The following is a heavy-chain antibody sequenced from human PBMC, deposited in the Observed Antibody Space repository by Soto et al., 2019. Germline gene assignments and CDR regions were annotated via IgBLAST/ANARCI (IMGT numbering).Heavy chain of an antibody. D-gene: IGHD2-21*02. J-gene: IGHJ4*02. V-gene: IGHV3-23*01. Sequence: TXVSLRLSCAASGFSFTNFAMSWVRQAPGKGLEWVAGIGASGDITWYADSVKGRLSISRDNSKNTLYLQLNSLRFEDTAVYYCAKDDFTDRGDDYFDYWGPGTLVTVS. CDR1: GFSFTNFA. CDR2: IGASGDIT. CDR3: AKDDFTDRGDDYFDY.